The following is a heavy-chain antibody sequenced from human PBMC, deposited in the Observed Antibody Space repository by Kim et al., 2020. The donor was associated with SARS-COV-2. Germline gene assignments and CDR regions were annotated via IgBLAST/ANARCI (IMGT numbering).Heavy chain of an antibody. CDR3: VRDVQWVAPFDY. Sequence: GGSLRLPCAASGFTFSGNWMSWVRQAPGKGLEWVANIKEDGSEKYYVDSVKGRFTISRDNAKNSLYLQMNSLRAEDTAVYYCVRDVQWVAPFDYWGQGTL. CDR2: IKEDGSEK. V-gene: IGHV3-7*01. CDR1: GFTFSGNW. J-gene: IGHJ4*02. D-gene: IGHD6-19*01.